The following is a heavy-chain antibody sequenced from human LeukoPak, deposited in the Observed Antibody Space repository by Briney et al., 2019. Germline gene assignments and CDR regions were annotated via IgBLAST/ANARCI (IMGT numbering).Heavy chain of an antibody. D-gene: IGHD1-1*01. CDR1: GYSFTNDW. V-gene: IGHV5-51*01. CDR2: INPGDSDA. CDR3: ARAWNFDH. Sequence: GESLKISCKGSGYSFTNDWIGWVRQMPGKGLEWMGIINPGDSDARYSPSFQGQVTISADKSISTAYLQWSSLKASDTAIYYCARAWNFDHWGQGTLVTVSS. J-gene: IGHJ4*02.